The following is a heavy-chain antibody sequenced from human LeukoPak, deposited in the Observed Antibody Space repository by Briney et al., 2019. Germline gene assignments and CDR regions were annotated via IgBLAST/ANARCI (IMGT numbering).Heavy chain of an antibody. CDR1: GGTFSSYA. V-gene: IGHV1-69*05. CDR2: IIPIFGTA. CDR3: ASRIVVVPAAIRNYYMDV. J-gene: IGHJ6*03. D-gene: IGHD2-2*01. Sequence: SVKVSCKASGGTFSSYAISWVRQAPGQGLEWMGGIIPIFGTANYAQKFQGRVTITTDESTSTAYMELSSLRSEDTAVYYCASRIVVVPAAIRNYYMDVWGKGTTVTVSS.